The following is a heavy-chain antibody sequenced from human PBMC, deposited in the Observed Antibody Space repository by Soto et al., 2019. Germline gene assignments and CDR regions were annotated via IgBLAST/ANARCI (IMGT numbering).Heavy chain of an antibody. CDR3: AKPKWERLNCFDY. CDR2: ISGSGGST. J-gene: IGHJ4*02. V-gene: IGHV3-23*01. D-gene: IGHD1-26*01. CDR1: GFTFSGYA. Sequence: EVQLLESGGGLVQPGGSLRLSCAASGFTFSGYAMSWVRQAPGKGLEWVSAISGSGGSTYYADSVKGRFTISRDNSKNTLYLQMNSLRAEDTAVYYCAKPKWERLNCFDYWGQGTLVTVSS.